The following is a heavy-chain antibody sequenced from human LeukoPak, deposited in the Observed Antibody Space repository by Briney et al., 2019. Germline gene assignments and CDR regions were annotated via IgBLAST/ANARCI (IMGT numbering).Heavy chain of an antibody. CDR1: GFTFNDW. CDR3: ANYAMVTAGCY. J-gene: IGHJ4*02. CDR2: ILGDGSVT. Sequence: GGSLRLSCAASGFTFNDWMHWVRQAPGKGLVWVARILGDGSVTSYADSVKGRFTVSRDNAKNTLYLQMNSLRVEDTAVYYCANYAMVTAGCYWGQGTLVTVSS. D-gene: IGHD2-21*02. V-gene: IGHV3-74*01.